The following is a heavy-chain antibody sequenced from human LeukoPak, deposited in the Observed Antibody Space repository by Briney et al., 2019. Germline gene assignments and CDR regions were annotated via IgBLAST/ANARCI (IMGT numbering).Heavy chain of an antibody. CDR1: GFTFSSYG. V-gene: IGHV3-30*18. CDR2: ISYDGSNK. Sequence: PGRSLRLSCAASGFTFSSYGMHWVRQAPGKGLEWVAVISYDGSNKYYADSVKGRFTISRDNSKNTLYLQMNSLRAEDTAVYYCAKEIYDFWSGYYENYYYGMDVWGQGTTVTVSS. CDR3: AKEIYDFWSGYYENYYYGMDV. J-gene: IGHJ6*02. D-gene: IGHD3-3*01.